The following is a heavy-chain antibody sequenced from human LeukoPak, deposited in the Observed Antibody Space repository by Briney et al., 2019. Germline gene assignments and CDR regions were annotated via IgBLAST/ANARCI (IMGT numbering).Heavy chain of an antibody. V-gene: IGHV4-34*01. CDR2: INHSGST. D-gene: IGHD3-22*01. Sequence: SETLSLTCAVYGGSFSDYYWSWIRQPPGKGLEWIGEINHSGSTNYNPSLKSRVTISVDTSKNQFSLKLSSVTAADTAVYYCARAMGEYYDSSGYPFDYWGQGTLVTVSS. CDR1: GGSFSDYY. CDR3: ARAMGEYYDSSGYPFDY. J-gene: IGHJ4*02.